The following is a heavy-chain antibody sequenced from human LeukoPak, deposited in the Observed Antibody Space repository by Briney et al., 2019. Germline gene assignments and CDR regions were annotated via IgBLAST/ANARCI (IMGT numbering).Heavy chain of an antibody. CDR1: GFTFSSYA. J-gene: IGHJ4*02. Sequence: PGGSLRLSCAASGFTFSSYAMHWVRQAPGKGLEWVPVISYDGSNKYYADSVKGRFTISRDNSKNTLYLQMNRLRAEDTAVYDCARDFGSSSNCDYWGQGTLVTVSS. CDR2: ISYDGSNK. V-gene: IGHV3-30*01. D-gene: IGHD6-6*01. CDR3: ARDFGSSSNCDY.